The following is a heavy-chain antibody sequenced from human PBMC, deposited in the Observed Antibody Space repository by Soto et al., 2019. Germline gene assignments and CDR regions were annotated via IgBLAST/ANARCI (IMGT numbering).Heavy chain of an antibody. CDR3: AKDLGFFYGDSTFDY. D-gene: IGHD4-17*01. V-gene: IGHV3-30*18. J-gene: IGHJ4*02. CDR2: ISYDGSNK. CDR1: GFTFSSYG. Sequence: GGSLRLSCAASGFTFSSYGMHWVRQAPGKGLEWVAVISYDGSNKYYADSVKGRFTISRDNSKNTLYLQMNSLRAEDTAVYYCAKDLGFFYGDSTFDYWGQGTLVTVSS.